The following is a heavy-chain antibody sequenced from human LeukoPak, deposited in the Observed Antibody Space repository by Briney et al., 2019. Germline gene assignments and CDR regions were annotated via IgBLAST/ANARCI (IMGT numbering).Heavy chain of an antibody. Sequence: ASVTVSCKASGYTFTGYYMHWVRQAPGQGLEWMGWINPNSGGTNYTQKFQGRVTMTRDTSISTAYMELSRLRSDDTAVYYCARDGYDSSGYYLGYWGQGNLVTVSS. D-gene: IGHD3-22*01. J-gene: IGHJ4*02. CDR1: GYTFTGYY. CDR3: ARDGYDSSGYYLGY. V-gene: IGHV1-2*02. CDR2: INPNSGGT.